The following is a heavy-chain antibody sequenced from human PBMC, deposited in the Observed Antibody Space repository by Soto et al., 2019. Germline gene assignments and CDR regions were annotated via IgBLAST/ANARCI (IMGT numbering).Heavy chain of an antibody. CDR1: GFTFSSYA. D-gene: IGHD3-3*01. CDR3: APPPGPYYDFWSGYYGGGYYMDV. J-gene: IGHJ6*03. V-gene: IGHV3-23*01. CDR2: ISGSGGST. Sequence: GGSLRLSCAASGFTFSSYAMSWVRQAPGKGLEWVSAISGSGGSTYYADSVKGRFTISRDNSKNTLYLQMNSLRAEDTAVYYCAPPPGPYYDFWSGYYGGGYYMDVWGKGTTVTVSS.